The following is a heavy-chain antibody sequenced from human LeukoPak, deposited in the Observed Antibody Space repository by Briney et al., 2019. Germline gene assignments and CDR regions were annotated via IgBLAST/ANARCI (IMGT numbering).Heavy chain of an antibody. D-gene: IGHD3-3*01. CDR3: ARVAIFGVVRRSFDP. CDR2: IYYSGST. V-gene: IGHV4-39*07. Sequence: SETLSLTCTVSGGSISSSSYYWGWIRQPPGKGLEWIGSIYYSGSTYYNPSLKSRVTISVDTSKNQFSLKLSSATAADTAVYYCARVAIFGVVRRSFDPWGQGTLVTVSS. J-gene: IGHJ5*02. CDR1: GGSISSSSYY.